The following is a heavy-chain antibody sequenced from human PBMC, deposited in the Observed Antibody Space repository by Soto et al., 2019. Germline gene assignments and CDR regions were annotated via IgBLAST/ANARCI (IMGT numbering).Heavy chain of an antibody. CDR1: GFTFSSYS. J-gene: IGHJ4*02. CDR3: ARDAVAGTWVFDY. D-gene: IGHD6-19*01. CDR2: ISSSSSYI. Sequence: EVQLVESGGGLVKPGGSLRLSCAASGFTFSSYSMNWVRQAPGKGLEWVSSISSSSSYIYYADSVKGRFTISRDDAMNSLYLQMNSVRAEDTAVYYCARDAVAGTWVFDYWGQGTLVVVSS. V-gene: IGHV3-21*01.